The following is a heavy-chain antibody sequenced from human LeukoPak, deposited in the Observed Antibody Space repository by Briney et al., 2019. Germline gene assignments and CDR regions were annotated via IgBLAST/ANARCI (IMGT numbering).Heavy chain of an antibody. V-gene: IGHV3-21*01. CDR2: ISSSSSYI. D-gene: IGHD6-13*01. J-gene: IGHJ6*02. Sequence: GGSLRLSCAASGFTFSSYSMNWVRQAPGKGLEWVSSISSSSSYIYYADSVKGRFIISRDNAKNSLYLQMNSLRAEDTAVYYCARALQQLDYYYYYGMDVWGQGTTVTVSS. CDR1: GFTFSSYS. CDR3: ARALQQLDYYYYYGMDV.